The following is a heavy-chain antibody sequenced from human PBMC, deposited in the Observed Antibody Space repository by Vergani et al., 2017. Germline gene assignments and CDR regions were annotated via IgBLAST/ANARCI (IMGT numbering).Heavy chain of an antibody. CDR3: ARGTRIIDY. D-gene: IGHD5-24*01. V-gene: IGHV4-61*02. CDR2: ILGSGTA. CDR1: GASLSSVGYY. J-gene: IGHJ4*02. Sequence: QVPLQESGPGLVKPSQTLSPPCTVFGASLSSVGYYGTWIRQSAGKRLEWIGDILGSGTANYNPSFQGRVSMSVATSKNQFSLKLTSVTAADTAIYYCARGTRIIDYWGQESLVTVSS.